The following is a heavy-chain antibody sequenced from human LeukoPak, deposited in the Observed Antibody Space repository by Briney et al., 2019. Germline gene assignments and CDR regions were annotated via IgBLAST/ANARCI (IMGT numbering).Heavy chain of an antibody. D-gene: IGHD3-3*01. CDR3: ARGVLYYDFWSGYYPSSDYYYYYGMDV. CDR2: IYYSGST. J-gene: IGHJ6*02. V-gene: IGHV4-30-4*01. CDR1: GGSISSGDYY. Sequence: SETLSLTCAVSGGSISSGDYYWSWLRQPPGKGLEWIGYIYYSGSTYYNPSLKSRVTISVDTSKNQFSLKLSSVTAADTAVYYCARGVLYYDFWSGYYPSSDYYYYYGMDVWGQGTTVTVSS.